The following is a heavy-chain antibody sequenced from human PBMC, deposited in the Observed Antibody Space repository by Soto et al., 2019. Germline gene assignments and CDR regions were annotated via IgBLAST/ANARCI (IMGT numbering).Heavy chain of an antibody. D-gene: IGHD4-17*01. V-gene: IGHV3-48*02. J-gene: IGHJ5*02. CDR1: GFAFRTYS. CDR3: ARIGRENGDKCLDP. CDR2: ISPRSGTI. Sequence: EVQLVESGGGLVQPGGSLRLSCTASGFAFRTYSMSWVRQAPGQGLEWVSYISPRSGTIYYADSAKGRFTISRDNAKNSLYLQMNSLRDEDTAVYYCARIGRENGDKCLDPWGQGTLVSVSS.